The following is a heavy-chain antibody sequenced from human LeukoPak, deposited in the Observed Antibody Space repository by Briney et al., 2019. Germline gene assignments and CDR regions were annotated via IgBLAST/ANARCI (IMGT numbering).Heavy chain of an antibody. CDR3: ARDCSGGSCYEYFDY. CDR1: RSTVTRYY. D-gene: IGHD2-15*01. Sequence: ASVKVSYKALRSTVTRYYMHWVRQAPGQGLEWRGWINPNSGGTNYAQKFQGRVTMTRDTSISTAYMELSRLRSDDTAVYYCARDCSGGSCYEYFDYWGQGTLVTVSS. V-gene: IGHV1-2*02. J-gene: IGHJ4*02. CDR2: INPNSGGT.